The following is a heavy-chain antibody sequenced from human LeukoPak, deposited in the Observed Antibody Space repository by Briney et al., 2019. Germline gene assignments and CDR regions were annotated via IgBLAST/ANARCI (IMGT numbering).Heavy chain of an antibody. CDR3: AKDPAPYGALEYFQS. J-gene: IGHJ1*01. CDR1: GFTFSNYG. Sequence: PGGSLRLSCAASGFTFSNYGMSWVRQAPGKGLEWVSSISGSGSSTYYADSVKGRFTISRDNSKNTLSLQMNSLRDEDTALYYCAKDPAPYGALEYFQSWGQGTLVSVSS. V-gene: IGHV3-23*01. D-gene: IGHD4-17*01. CDR2: ISGSGSST.